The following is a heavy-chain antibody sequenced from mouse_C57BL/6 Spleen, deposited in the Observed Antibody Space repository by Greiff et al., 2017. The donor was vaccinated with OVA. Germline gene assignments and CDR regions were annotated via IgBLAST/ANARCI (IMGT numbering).Heavy chain of an antibody. Sequence: QVQLQQSGAELAKPGASVKLSCKASGYTFTSYWMHWVKQRPGQGLEWIGYINPSSGYTKYNEKFKSKATLTVDKPSSTAYMQLSSLTSEDSAVYYCASSYGNYGYFDVWGTGTTVTVSS. J-gene: IGHJ1*03. V-gene: IGHV1-7*01. CDR2: INPSSGYT. CDR1: GYTFTSYW. D-gene: IGHD2-1*01. CDR3: ASSYGNYGYFDV.